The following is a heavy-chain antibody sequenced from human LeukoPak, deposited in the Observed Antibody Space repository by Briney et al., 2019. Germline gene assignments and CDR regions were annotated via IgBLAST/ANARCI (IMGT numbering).Heavy chain of an antibody. CDR1: GGSISSYY. Sequence: PSETLSLTCTVSGGSISSYYWSWIRQPAGKGLEWIGRIYTSGSTNYNPSLKSRVTMSVDTSKNQFSLKLSSVTAADTAVYYCARSAAYSGDYGDYESDSLGGGFYWGQGTLVTVSS. CDR2: IYTSGST. V-gene: IGHV4-4*07. D-gene: IGHD4-17*01. CDR3: ARSAAYSGDYGDYESDSLGGGFY. J-gene: IGHJ4*02.